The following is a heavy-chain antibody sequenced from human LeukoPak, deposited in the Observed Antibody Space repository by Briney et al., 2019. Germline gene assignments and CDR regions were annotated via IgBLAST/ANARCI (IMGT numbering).Heavy chain of an antibody. V-gene: IGHV1-18*04. Sequence: ASVKVSCKASGYTFTGYYMHWVRQAPGQGLEWMGWISAYNGNTNYAQKLQGRVTMTTDTSTSTAYMELRSLRSDDTAVYYCARADSYYDSSGYYHGHNWFDPWGQGTLVTVSS. CDR2: ISAYNGNT. D-gene: IGHD3-22*01. J-gene: IGHJ5*02. CDR3: ARADSYYDSSGYYHGHNWFDP. CDR1: GYTFTGYY.